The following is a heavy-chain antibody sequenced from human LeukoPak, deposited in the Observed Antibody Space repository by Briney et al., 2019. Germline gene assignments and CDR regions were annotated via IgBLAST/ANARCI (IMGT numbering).Heavy chain of an antibody. J-gene: IGHJ4*02. D-gene: IGHD3-22*01. CDR3: ASEYYYDSSGYYYVSSYFDY. CDR2: ISSSSSYI. CDR1: GFTFSSYS. V-gene: IGHV3-21*01. Sequence: PGGSLSLSCAASGFTFSSYSMNWVRQAPGKGLEWVSSISSSSSYIYYADSVKGRFTISRDNAKNSLYLQMSSLRAEDTAVYYCASEYYYDSSGYYYVSSYFDYWGQGTLVTVSS.